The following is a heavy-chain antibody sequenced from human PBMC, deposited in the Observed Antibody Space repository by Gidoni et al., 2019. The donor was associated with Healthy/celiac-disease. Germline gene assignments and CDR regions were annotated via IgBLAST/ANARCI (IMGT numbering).Heavy chain of an antibody. CDR3: ASQSPAAAGTYYWGY. V-gene: IGHV4-34*01. CDR2: INHSGST. D-gene: IGHD6-13*01. J-gene: IGHJ4*02. Sequence: GLEWIGEINHSGSTNYNPSLKSRVTISVDTSKNQFSLKLSSVTAADTAVYYCASQSPAAAGTYYWGYWGQGTLVTVSS.